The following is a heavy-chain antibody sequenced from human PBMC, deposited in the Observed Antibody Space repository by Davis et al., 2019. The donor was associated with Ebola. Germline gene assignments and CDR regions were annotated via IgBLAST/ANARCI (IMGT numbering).Heavy chain of an antibody. V-gene: IGHV1-18*04. J-gene: IGHJ6*04. Sequence: ASVKVSCKASGYTFTSYGISWVRQAPGQGLEWMGWISAYNGNTNYAQKLQGRVTMTTDTSTSTAYMELRSLRSDDTAVYYCARDPGYYDFWSGQSPGGDVWGKGTTVTVSS. CDR1: GYTFTSYG. D-gene: IGHD3-3*01. CDR2: ISAYNGNT. CDR3: ARDPGYYDFWSGQSPGGDV.